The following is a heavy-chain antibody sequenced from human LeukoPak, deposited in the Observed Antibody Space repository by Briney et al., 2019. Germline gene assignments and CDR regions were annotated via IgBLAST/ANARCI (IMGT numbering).Heavy chain of an antibody. CDR3: ARAQAADKTRTTLLWFGEPSDY. CDR2: ISSSSSYI. J-gene: IGHJ4*02. CDR1: GFTFSSYS. D-gene: IGHD3-10*01. Sequence: GGSLRLSCAASGFTFSSYSMNWVRRAPGKGLEWVSSISSSSSYIYYADSVKGRFTISRDNAKNSLYLQMNSLRAEDTAVYYCARAQAADKTRTTLLWFGEPSDYWGQGTLVTVSS. V-gene: IGHV3-21*01.